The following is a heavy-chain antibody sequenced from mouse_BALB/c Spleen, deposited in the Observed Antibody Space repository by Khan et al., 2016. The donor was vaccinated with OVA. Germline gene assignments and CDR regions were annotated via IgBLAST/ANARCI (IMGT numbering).Heavy chain of an antibody. J-gene: IGHJ3*01. CDR2: DSTNCGNT. Sequence: QVQLKESGPELVRPGVSVKISCKGADYTLTDYPMHLVPQSHGKSLEWIGADSTNCGNTNYHQKFKGKAILTVDKSSSTAYMELTRLTSEDSAIYYCARDDGYSLFAYWGQGTLVTVSA. CDR3: ARDDGYSLFAY. CDR1: DYTLTDYP. V-gene: IGHV1S137*01. D-gene: IGHD2-3*01.